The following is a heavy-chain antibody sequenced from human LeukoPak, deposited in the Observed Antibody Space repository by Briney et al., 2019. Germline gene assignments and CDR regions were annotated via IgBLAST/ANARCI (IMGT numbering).Heavy chain of an antibody. V-gene: IGHV1-8*01. Sequence: GASVRVSCKASGYTFTNYDINWVRQATGQGLEWMGWMNPYSGNTDYAQKFQGRVTMTRNTSINTAYIELSSLESEDTAVYYCARVPAARDFGYWGQGTPVIVSS. CDR2: MNPYSGNT. CDR1: GYTFTNYD. CDR3: ARVPAARDFGY. D-gene: IGHD2-15*01. J-gene: IGHJ4*02.